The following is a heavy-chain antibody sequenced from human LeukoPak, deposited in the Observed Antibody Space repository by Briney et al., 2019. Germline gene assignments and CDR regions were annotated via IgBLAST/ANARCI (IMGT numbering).Heavy chain of an antibody. D-gene: IGHD4/OR15-4a*01. Sequence: GGSLRLSCSASGFIFSSYAMHWVRQAPGKGLEFVSGISSNGGSTYYADSVKARFTMSRDNSKNALYLQMSSLRAEDTAVYYCVIRLNNYFDYWGQGTLVTVSS. J-gene: IGHJ4*02. V-gene: IGHV3-64D*06. CDR1: GFIFSSYA. CDR2: ISSNGGST. CDR3: VIRLNNYFDY.